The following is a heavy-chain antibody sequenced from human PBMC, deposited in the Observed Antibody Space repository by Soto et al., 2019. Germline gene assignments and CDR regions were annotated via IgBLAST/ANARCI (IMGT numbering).Heavy chain of an antibody. CDR1: GGSISSGGYY. V-gene: IGHV4-31*03. CDR3: ARFSCQENGGSCYLNWFDP. D-gene: IGHD2-15*01. J-gene: IGHJ5*02. Sequence: QVQLQESGPGLVKPSQTLSLTCTVSGGSISSGGYYWSWIRQHPGKGLEWIGYIYYSGSTYYNPSLKSRVTISVDTSKNQFSLKLSSVTAADTAVYYCARFSCQENGGSCYLNWFDPWGQGTLVTVSS. CDR2: IYYSGST.